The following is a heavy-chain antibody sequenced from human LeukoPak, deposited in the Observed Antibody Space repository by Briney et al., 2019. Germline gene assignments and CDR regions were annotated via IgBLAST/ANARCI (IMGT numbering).Heavy chain of an antibody. CDR1: GYTFTGYY. CDR3: AREWSYGDYYDY. Sequence: ASVKVSCKASGYTFTGYYMHWVRRAPGQGLEWMGRINPNSGGTNYAQKFQGRVTMTRDTSISTAYMELSRLRSDDTAVYYCAREWSYGDYYDYWGQGTLVTVSS. V-gene: IGHV1-2*06. CDR2: INPNSGGT. J-gene: IGHJ4*02. D-gene: IGHD4-17*01.